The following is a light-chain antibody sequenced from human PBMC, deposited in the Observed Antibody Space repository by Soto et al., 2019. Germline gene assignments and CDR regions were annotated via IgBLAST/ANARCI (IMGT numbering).Light chain of an antibody. V-gene: IGKV3-11*01. CDR1: QSIDTY. Sequence: EIVLTQSPATLSLSPGERATLSCRASQSIDTYLAWYQQKPGQAPRLLIYDASDRATGIPARFSGSGSGTDFTLTISGLEPEDFAVYFCQQRSNWLRTFGQGTKVDIK. CDR2: DAS. J-gene: IGKJ1*01. CDR3: QQRSNWLRT.